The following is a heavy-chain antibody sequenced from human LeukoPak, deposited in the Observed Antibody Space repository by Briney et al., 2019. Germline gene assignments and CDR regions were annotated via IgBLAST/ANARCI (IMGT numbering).Heavy chain of an antibody. D-gene: IGHD6-19*01. CDR2: IYYSGST. V-gene: IGHV4-59*01. Sequence: KPSETLSLTCTVSGGSISSYYWSWTRQPPGKGLEWIGYIYYSGSTNYNPSLKSRVTISVDTSKNQFSLKLSSVTAADTAVYYCARDSAPSYSSRGDNWFDPWAQGTVVTVSS. CDR3: ARDSAPSYSSRGDNWFDP. J-gene: IGHJ5*02. CDR1: GGSISSYY.